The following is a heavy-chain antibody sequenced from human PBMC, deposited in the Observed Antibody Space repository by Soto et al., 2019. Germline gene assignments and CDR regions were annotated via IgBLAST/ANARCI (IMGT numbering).Heavy chain of an antibody. V-gene: IGHV5-10-1*03. CDR3: SRRYCSSASCPRNFYGMDV. D-gene: IGHD2-2*01. J-gene: IGHJ6*02. CDR2: IDPIDSYT. CDR1: GYNFASYW. Sequence: EVQLVQSGAEVKKPGESLRISCQGSGYNFASYWISWVRQMPGKGLEWMGRIDPIDSYTNYSPSFQGHVTISADKSISTAYLQWSSLKASDPAMFYCSRRYCSSASCPRNFYGMDVWGQGTTVTVSS.